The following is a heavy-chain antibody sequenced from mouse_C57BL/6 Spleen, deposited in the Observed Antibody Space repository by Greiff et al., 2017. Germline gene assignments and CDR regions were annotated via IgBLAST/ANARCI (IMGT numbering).Heavy chain of an antibody. V-gene: IGHV5-17*01. CDR1: GFTFSDYG. Sequence: EVKLMESGGGLVKPGGSLKLSCAASGFTFSDYGMHWVRQAPEKGLEWVAYISSGSSTIYYADTVKGRFTISRDNAKNTLFLQMTSLRSEDTAMYYCASTITTVVAPGGWGQGTLVTVSA. J-gene: IGHJ3*01. CDR2: ISSGSSTI. D-gene: IGHD1-1*01. CDR3: ASTITTVVAPGG.